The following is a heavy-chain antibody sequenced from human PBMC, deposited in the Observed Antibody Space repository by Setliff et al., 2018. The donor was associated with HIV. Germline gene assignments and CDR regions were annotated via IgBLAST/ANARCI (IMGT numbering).Heavy chain of an antibody. Sequence: PGGSLRLSCAASGFTFSSSAMSWVRQAPGKGLEWVSFVNANSVSTYYADSVKGRFTISRDDSKNTLYLQMNSLRAEDTAVYYCVKRAAAAATDWGQGTLVTVS. CDR2: VNANSVST. D-gene: IGHD6-13*01. CDR3: VKRAAAAATD. V-gene: IGHV3-23*01. CDR1: GFTFSSSA. J-gene: IGHJ4*02.